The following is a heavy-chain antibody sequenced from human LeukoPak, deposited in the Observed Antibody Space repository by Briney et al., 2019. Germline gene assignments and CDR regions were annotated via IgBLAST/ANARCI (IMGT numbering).Heavy chain of an antibody. J-gene: IGHJ4*02. D-gene: IGHD5-24*01. CDR1: GFTFGDYW. Sequence: GGSLRLSCPASGFTFGDYWMAWVRQAPGKGAEWVAKIKKEGSEKYFVDPVKGRFTISRDNAEKSLYLQMNSLRAEDTAVYHCARDSMASFDYWGQGTLVTVSS. CDR3: ARDSMASFDY. CDR2: IKKEGSEK. V-gene: IGHV3-7*01.